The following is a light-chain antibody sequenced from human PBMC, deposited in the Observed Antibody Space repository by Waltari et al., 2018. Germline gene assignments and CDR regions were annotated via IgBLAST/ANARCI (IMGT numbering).Light chain of an antibody. Sequence: DIQMTQSSSTLSASVGDRVTSTCRAGQSSPRWLAWYQQKAGKAPKLLIYKASILESGVPSRFSGGGSGTEFTLTISSLQPDDFATYYCQHYDSYSATFGRGTKVEIK. CDR2: KAS. CDR1: QSSPRW. CDR3: QHYDSYSAT. V-gene: IGKV1-5*03. J-gene: IGKJ4*02.